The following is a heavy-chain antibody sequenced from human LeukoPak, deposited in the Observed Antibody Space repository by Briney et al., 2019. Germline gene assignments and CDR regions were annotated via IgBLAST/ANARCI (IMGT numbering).Heavy chain of an antibody. V-gene: IGHV4-4*07. CDR2: IYTSGSS. CDR1: SGSISSYY. CDR3: ARGGYCSGGSCYSVYARNYYYGMDV. Sequence: PSETLSLTCTVSSGSISSYYWSWIRQPAGKGLEWIGRIYTSGSSNYNPSLQSRVTMSVDTSKNQFSLKLSSVTAADTAVYYCARGGYCSGGSCYSVYARNYYYGMDVWGQGTTVTVSS. D-gene: IGHD2-15*01. J-gene: IGHJ6*02.